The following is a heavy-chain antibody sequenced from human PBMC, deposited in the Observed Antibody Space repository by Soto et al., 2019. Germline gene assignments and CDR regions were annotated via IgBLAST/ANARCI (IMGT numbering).Heavy chain of an antibody. Sequence: SETLSLTCSVSGGSITTSSYNWDWIRQPPGKGLEWIGTIYYDGSTSYNPSLKSQVTISVDTSKNHFALKVNSVTAADTAVYYCARFYGNAFDVRRRGTVVTVSS. D-gene: IGHD3-10*01. CDR2: IYYDGST. V-gene: IGHV4-39*02. CDR1: GGSITTSSYN. CDR3: ARFYGNAFDV. J-gene: IGHJ3*01.